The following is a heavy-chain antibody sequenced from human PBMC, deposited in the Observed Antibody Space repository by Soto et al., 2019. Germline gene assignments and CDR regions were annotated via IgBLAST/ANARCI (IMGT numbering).Heavy chain of an antibody. V-gene: IGHV3-33*01. D-gene: IGHD3-3*01. CDR2: IWYDGSNK. CDR3: ARPRFLEWLLEGDY. CDR1: GFTFSNYG. J-gene: IGHJ4*02. Sequence: QVQLVESRGGVVQPGRSLRLACAASGFTFSNYGMHWVRQAPGKGLEWVAVIWYDGSNKYYADSVKGRFTISRDNSKNTLYLQMNSLRAEDTAVYYCARPRFLEWLLEGDYCSQGTLVTVSS.